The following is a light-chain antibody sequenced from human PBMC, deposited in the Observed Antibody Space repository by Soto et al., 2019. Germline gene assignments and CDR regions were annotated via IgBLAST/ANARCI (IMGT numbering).Light chain of an antibody. CDR1: QDIANY. V-gene: IGKV1-33*01. J-gene: IGKJ2*01. CDR3: QQYDSLPYT. CDR2: DAS. Sequence: DIQMTQSPSSLSASVGDRVTITCQASQDIANYVNWYQQKPGKAPKLLIYDASSLETGVPSRFSGSVSGTDFTFTVSSLQPEDIATYYCQQYDSLPYTFGQGTTLEIK.